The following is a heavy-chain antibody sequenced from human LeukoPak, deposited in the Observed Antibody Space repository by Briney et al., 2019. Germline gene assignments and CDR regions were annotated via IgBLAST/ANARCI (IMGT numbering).Heavy chain of an antibody. CDR2: ISGSGGST. J-gene: IGHJ4*02. D-gene: IGHD3-22*01. V-gene: IGHV3-23*01. Sequence: PGGSLRPSCAASGFTFSSYAMSWVRQAPGKGLEWVSAISGSGGSTYYADSVKGRFTISRDNSKNTLYLQMNSLRAEDTAVYYCAKDYYDSSGYLYFDYWGQGTLVTVSS. CDR1: GFTFSSYA. CDR3: AKDYYDSSGYLYFDY.